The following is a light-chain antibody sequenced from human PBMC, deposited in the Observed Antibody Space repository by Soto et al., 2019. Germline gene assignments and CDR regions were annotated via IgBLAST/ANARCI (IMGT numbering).Light chain of an antibody. CDR2: EVS. J-gene: IGLJ1*01. V-gene: IGLV2-14*01. CDR1: SSDVGGYNY. Sequence: QSVLTQNACVSGSPGQSITISCTGTSSDVGGYNYVSWYQQHPGKAPKLMIYEVSNRPSGVSNRFSGSKSGNTASLTISGLQAEDEADYYCSSYTSSSTPHVFGTGTNVTVL. CDR3: SSYTSSSTPHV.